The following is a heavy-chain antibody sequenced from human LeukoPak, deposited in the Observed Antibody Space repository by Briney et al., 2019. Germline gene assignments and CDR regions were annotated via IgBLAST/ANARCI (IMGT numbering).Heavy chain of an antibody. D-gene: IGHD3-22*01. CDR3: AKDYYYDSSGYYYGDAFDI. V-gene: IGHV3-23*01. Sequence: PGGSLRLSCAASGFTFSAYAMAWVRQAPGKGLEWVSTISGSGGTTYSADSVKGRFTISRDNSKNILYLQVNSLRAGDTAVYYCAKDYYYDSSGYYYGDAFDIWGQGTMATVSS. CDR1: GFTFSAYA. J-gene: IGHJ3*02. CDR2: ISGSGGTT.